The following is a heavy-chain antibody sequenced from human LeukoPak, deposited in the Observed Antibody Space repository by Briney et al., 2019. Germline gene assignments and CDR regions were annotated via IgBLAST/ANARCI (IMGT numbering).Heavy chain of an antibody. CDR3: AKGGFSGFGGYDWVDN. CDR1: GFTFSSYW. Sequence: GGSLRLSCAASGFTFSSYWMHWVRQVPGKGLVWVARINPGGSSITYADSVKGRFTISRDNAKNTLYLQMNSLRAEDTAVYYCAKGGFSGFGGYDWVDNWGQGTPVTVSS. D-gene: IGHD5-12*01. CDR2: INPGGSSI. J-gene: IGHJ4*02. V-gene: IGHV3-74*01.